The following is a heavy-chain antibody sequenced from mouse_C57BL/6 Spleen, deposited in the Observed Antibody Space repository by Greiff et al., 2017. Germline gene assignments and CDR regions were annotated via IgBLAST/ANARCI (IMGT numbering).Heavy chain of an antibody. J-gene: IGHJ2*01. D-gene: IGHD3-3*01. CDR3: ARRAGYFDY. CDR2: IYPGSGST. CDR1: GYTFTSYW. Sequence: QVQLKESGAELVKPGASVKMSCKASGYTFTSYWITWVKQRPGQGLEWIGDIYPGSGSTNYNEKFKSKATLTVDTSSSTAYMQLSSLTSEDSAVYYCARRAGYFDYWGQGTTLTVSS. V-gene: IGHV1-55*01.